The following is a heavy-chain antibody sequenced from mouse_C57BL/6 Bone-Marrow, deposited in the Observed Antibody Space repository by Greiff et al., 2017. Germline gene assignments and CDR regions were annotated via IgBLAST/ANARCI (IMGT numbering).Heavy chain of an antibody. CDR2: IWSGGST. D-gene: IGHD1-1*01. CDR1: GFSSTSYG. CDR3: AITTVYYAMPT. J-gene: IGHJ4*01. Sequence: VQLQQSGPGLVQPSQSLSITCPVTGFSSTSYGAHWVRQSPGKGLEWLGVIWSGGSTDYNAAFISRLSISKDNSKSQVFFKMNSLQADDTAIYYCAITTVYYAMPTRRQAASVPAST. V-gene: IGHV2-2*01.